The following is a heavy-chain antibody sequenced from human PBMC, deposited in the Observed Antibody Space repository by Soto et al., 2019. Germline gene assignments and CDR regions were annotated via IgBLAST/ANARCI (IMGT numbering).Heavy chain of an antibody. CDR1: GGSISSTNW. Sequence: SETLSLTCAVSGGSISSTNWWNWVRQSPGMGLEWIGEVYQNGKINYNPSLKSRLTVSLDKPKNQFSLKLRSVTAADTAVYFCARRLRHTALGSFDSCGQGTSVTVSS. V-gene: IGHV4-4*02. D-gene: IGHD5-18*01. J-gene: IGHJ4*02. CDR3: ARRLRHTALGSFDS. CDR2: VYQNGKI.